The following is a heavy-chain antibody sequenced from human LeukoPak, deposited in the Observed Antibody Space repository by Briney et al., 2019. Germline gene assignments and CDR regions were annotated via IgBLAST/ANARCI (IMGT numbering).Heavy chain of an antibody. D-gene: IGHD1-26*01. CDR1: GYTFTNYY. V-gene: IGHV1-2*06. CDR2: IDPNTGGT. Sequence: ASVKVSCKPSGYTFTNYYIHWVRQAPGQGLEWMGRIDPNTGGTKSAKNFQGRVTMTRGTSISTAYMALSGLRSDDTAVYYCASLYDIVGTTVDYWGQGTLVTVSS. CDR3: ASLYDIVGTTVDY. J-gene: IGHJ4*02.